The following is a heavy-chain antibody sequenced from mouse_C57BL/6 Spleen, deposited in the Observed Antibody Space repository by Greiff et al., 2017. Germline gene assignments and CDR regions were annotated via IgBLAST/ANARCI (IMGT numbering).Heavy chain of an antibody. CDR2: IDPETGGT. D-gene: IGHD1-1*01. J-gene: IGHJ2*01. CDR3: YYYGSSGYY. V-gene: IGHV1-15*01. Sequence: QVQLQQSGAELVRPGASVTLSCKASGYTFTDYEMHWVKQTPVHGLEWIGAIDPETGGTAYNQKFKGKAILTADKSSSTAYMELRSLTSEDSAVYYCYYYGSSGYYWGQGTTRTVSS. CDR1: GYTFTDYE.